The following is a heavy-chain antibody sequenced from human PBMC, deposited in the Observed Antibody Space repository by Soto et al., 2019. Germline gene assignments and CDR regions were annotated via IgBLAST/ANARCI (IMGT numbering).Heavy chain of an antibody. V-gene: IGHV1-69*01. J-gene: IGHJ5*02. D-gene: IGHD6-13*01. CDR2: IIPLFGTT. CDR1: GGTFSRHA. CDR3: GRAAIHGSSWYFWFDP. Sequence: QVQLVQSGSEVKMPGSSVKVSCKTSGGTFSRHAINWVRQAPGQGLEWMGGIIPLFGTTNYAQKFKGRVTISADESTSSACMELSSRSSEDAAVDYCGRAAIHGSSWYFWFDPWGQGARVTVSS.